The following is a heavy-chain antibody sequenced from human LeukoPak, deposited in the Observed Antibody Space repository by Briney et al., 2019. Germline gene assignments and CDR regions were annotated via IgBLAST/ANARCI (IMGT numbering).Heavy chain of an antibody. CDR3: ARGQITMVRGVIITHDAFDI. J-gene: IGHJ3*02. V-gene: IGHV4-30-2*01. CDR2: IYHSGST. CDR1: GGSISSGGYS. Sequence: PSETLSLTCAVSGGSISSGGYSWSWIRQPPGKGLEWIGYIYHSGSTYYNPSLKSRVTISVDRSKNQFSLKLSSVTAADTAVYYCARGQITMVRGVIITHDAFDIWGQGTMVTVSP. D-gene: IGHD3-10*01.